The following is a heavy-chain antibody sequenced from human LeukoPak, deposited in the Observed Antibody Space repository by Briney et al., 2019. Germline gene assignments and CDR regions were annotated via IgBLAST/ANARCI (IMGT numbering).Heavy chain of an antibody. D-gene: IGHD1-26*01. V-gene: IGHV1-8*01. J-gene: IGHJ5*02. CDR2: MNPNSGNT. CDR1: GYTFTSYD. Sequence: GASVKVSCKASGYTFTSYDMNWVRQATGQGLEWMGWMNPNSGNTGYAQKFQGRVTMTRNTSISTAYMELSSLRSEDTAVYYCARTVGSGSYSVYNWFDPWGQGTLVTVSP. CDR3: ARTVGSGSYSVYNWFDP.